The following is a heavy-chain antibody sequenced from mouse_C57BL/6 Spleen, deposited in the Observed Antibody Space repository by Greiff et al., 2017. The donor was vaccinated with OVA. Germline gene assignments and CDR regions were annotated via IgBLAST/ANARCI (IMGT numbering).Heavy chain of an antibody. CDR2: SRNKANDYTT. D-gene: IGHD2-3*01. V-gene: IGHV7-1*01. CDR3: ARDAWDGFYAMDY. CDR1: GFTFSVFY. Sequence: EVMLVESGGGLVQSGRSLRLSCATSGFTFSVFYMECVRQAPGTGLAWIAASRNKANDYTTEYSASVKGRFIVSRDTSQSILYLQMNALRAEDTAIYYCARDAWDGFYAMDYWGQGTSVTVSS. J-gene: IGHJ4*01.